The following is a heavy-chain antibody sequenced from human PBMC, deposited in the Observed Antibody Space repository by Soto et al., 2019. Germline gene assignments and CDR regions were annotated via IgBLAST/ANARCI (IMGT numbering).Heavy chain of an antibody. Sequence: EVQPLESGGGLVQPGGSLRLSCAASGFTFSNYAMSWVSQAPGKGLEWVSAISGSGASTYYTDSVKGRFTIFRDNSSNTLYLQMSSLRAEDTAVYYCANHRGRSREAIDYWGQGTLVAVSS. CDR1: GFTFSNYA. CDR2: ISGSGAST. J-gene: IGHJ4*02. CDR3: ANHRGRSREAIDY. D-gene: IGHD1-26*01. V-gene: IGHV3-23*01.